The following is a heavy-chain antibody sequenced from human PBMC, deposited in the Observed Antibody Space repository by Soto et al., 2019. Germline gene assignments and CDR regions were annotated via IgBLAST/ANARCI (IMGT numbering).Heavy chain of an antibody. CDR1: GGSISSYY. CDR3: ARALLNSSWEYYFDY. CDR2: IYYSGST. D-gene: IGHD6-13*01. Sequence: PSETLSLTCTVSGGSISSYYWSWIRQPPGKGLEWIGYIYYSGSTNYNSSLKSRVTISVDTPKNQFSLKLSSVTAADTAVYYCARALLNSSWEYYFDYWGQGTLVTVSS. V-gene: IGHV4-59*01. J-gene: IGHJ4*02.